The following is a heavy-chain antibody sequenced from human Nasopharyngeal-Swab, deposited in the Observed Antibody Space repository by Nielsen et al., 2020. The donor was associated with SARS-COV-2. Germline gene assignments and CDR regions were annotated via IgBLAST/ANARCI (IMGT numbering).Heavy chain of an antibody. J-gene: IGHJ6*03. CDR3: ARDRRTGYMDV. D-gene: IGHD1-14*01. CDR1: GFSIDSGPYY. Sequence: TLSLPCGVSGFSIDSGPYYWTWIRQLPGKGLEWIGNIYFGGTYYNPSLESRLIISMDTSKNQFSLTLASVTAADTAVYYCARDRRTGYMDVWGKGTAVTVSS. V-gene: IGHV4-31*02. CDR2: IYFGGT.